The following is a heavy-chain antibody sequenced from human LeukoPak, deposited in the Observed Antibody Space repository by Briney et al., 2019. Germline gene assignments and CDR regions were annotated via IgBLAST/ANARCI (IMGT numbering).Heavy chain of an antibody. Sequence: SETLSLTCTVSGGSISSSSYYWGWIRQPPGKGLEWIGTIYYSGSTYYNPSLKSRVTISVDTSKNQLSLKLSSVTAADTAVYYCAGLRTYGGNPFDYWGQGTLVTVSS. D-gene: IGHD4-23*01. CDR1: GGSISSSSYY. CDR2: IYYSGST. V-gene: IGHV4-39*01. CDR3: AGLRTYGGNPFDY. J-gene: IGHJ4*02.